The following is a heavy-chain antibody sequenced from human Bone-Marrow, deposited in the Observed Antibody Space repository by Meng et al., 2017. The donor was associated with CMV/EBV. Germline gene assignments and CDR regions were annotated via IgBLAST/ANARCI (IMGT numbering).Heavy chain of an antibody. CDR1: GGSFSGYY. J-gene: IGHJ4*02. V-gene: IGHV4-34*01. CDR2: INHSGST. Sequence: HLQQGGAGLLKPSETLSLTWAVYGGSFSGYYWSWIRQPPGKGLEWIGEINHSGSTNYNPSLKSRVTISVDTSKNQFSLKLSSVTAADTAVYYCVRASGYSSGWYLWWGQGTLVTVSS. CDR3: VRASGYSSGWYLW. D-gene: IGHD6-19*01.